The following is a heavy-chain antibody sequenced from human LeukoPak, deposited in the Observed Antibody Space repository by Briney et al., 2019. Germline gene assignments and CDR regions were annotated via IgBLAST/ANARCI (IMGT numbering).Heavy chain of an antibody. CDR2: INPNSGGT. J-gene: IGHJ5*02. D-gene: IGHD2-2*01. CDR1: GYTFTGYY. Sequence: ASVTVSCKASGYTFTGYYMHWVRQAPGQGLGWMGWINPNSGGTNYAQKFQGRVTMTRDTSISTAYMELSRLRSDDTAVYYCARGIVVVPAGGWFDPWGQGTLVTVSS. CDR3: ARGIVVVPAGGWFDP. V-gene: IGHV1-2*02.